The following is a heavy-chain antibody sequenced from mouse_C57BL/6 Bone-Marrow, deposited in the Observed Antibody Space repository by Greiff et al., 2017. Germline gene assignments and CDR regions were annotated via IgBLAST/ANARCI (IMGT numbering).Heavy chain of an antibody. D-gene: IGHD2-12*01. Sequence: QVTLKESGPGILQSSQTLSLTCSFSGFSLSTSGMGVSWIRQPSGKGLEWLAHIYWDDDKRYNPSLKSRLTISKDTSRNQVFLKITSVDTADTATYYCARGQLPAWFAYWGQGTLVTVSA. J-gene: IGHJ3*01. CDR1: GFSLSTSGMG. V-gene: IGHV8-12*01. CDR3: ARGQLPAWFAY. CDR2: IYWDDDK.